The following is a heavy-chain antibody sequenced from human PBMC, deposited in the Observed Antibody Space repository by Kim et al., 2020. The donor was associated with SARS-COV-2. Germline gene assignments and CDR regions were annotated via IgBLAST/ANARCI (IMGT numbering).Heavy chain of an antibody. V-gene: IGHV4-59*10. Sequence: THYNPSLKSRVTLSVDTSKKQFSLRLSSVTAADTAVYYCAKFGFFSLDYWGQGTLVTVSS. D-gene: IGHD5-12*01. J-gene: IGHJ4*02. CDR2: T. CDR3: AKFGFFSLDY.